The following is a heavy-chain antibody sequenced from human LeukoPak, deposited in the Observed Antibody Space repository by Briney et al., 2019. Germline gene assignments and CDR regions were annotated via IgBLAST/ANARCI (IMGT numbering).Heavy chain of an antibody. CDR1: GGSISSSSYH. D-gene: IGHD6-19*01. Sequence: SETLSLTCTVSGGSISSSSYHWGWIRQPPGKGLEWIGSIYYSGSTYYNPSLKSRVTISVDTSKNQFSLKLSSVTAADTAVYYCGRGGQWLDRETDYWGQGTLVTVSS. CDR2: IYYSGST. V-gene: IGHV4-39*07. J-gene: IGHJ4*02. CDR3: GRGGQWLDRETDY.